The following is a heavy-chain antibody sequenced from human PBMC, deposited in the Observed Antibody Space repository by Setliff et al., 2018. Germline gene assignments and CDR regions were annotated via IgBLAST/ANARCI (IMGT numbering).Heavy chain of an antibody. V-gene: IGHV4-39*01. CDR1: GGSISSNSHY. J-gene: IGHJ5*02. D-gene: IGHD2-8*01. Sequence: PSETLSLTCTVSGGSISSNSHYWGWIRQPPGKGLEWIGSIHYSGGTYYNPSLESRVTISVDTSKNQFSLKMTSVTAADTAVYYCARHGLHCTNGICPPPFDPWGQGTLVTVSS. CDR2: IHYSGGT. CDR3: ARHGLHCTNGICPPPFDP.